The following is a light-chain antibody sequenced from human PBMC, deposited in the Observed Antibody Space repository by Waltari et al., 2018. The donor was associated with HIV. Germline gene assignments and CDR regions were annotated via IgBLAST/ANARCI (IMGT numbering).Light chain of an antibody. V-gene: IGLV2-23*01. Sequence: QSALTQPDSVSGSPGQSITISCTGTRSDVGSSNLVSWYQQHPGKAPKLMIYEGSKRPSGFSNRFSGSKSGNTASLTISGLQAEDEADYYCCSYAGTSPYVFGTGTKVTVL. CDR2: EGS. CDR3: CSYAGTSPYV. J-gene: IGLJ1*01. CDR1: RSDVGSSNL.